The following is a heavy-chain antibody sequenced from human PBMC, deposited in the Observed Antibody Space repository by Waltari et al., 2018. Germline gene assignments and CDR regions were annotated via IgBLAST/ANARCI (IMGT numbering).Heavy chain of an antibody. Sequence: QLQLQESGPGLVKPSETLSLTCTVSGGSLSRRGSYWGWIRQPPGKGLEWIGSISYSGITYYNTSLMSRVTISVDTSKNQFSLKLTSVIAAETAVFYCARFSKSANWIDPWGQGTLVTVSS. CDR1: GGSLSRRGSY. CDR2: ISYSGIT. CDR3: ARFSKSANWIDP. D-gene: IGHD3-3*02. V-gene: IGHV4-39*01. J-gene: IGHJ5*02.